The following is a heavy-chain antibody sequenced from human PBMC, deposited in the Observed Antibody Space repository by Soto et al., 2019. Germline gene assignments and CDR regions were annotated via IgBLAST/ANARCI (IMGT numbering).Heavy chain of an antibody. CDR3: AKEVGASYYAMDG. D-gene: IGHD1-26*01. CDR1: GFTFGNYG. Sequence: EVQLLESGGGLVQPGESLRLSCPASGFTFGNYGMDWVRQAPGKGLEWVSGISASSGGTYYADSVKGRFTISRDSSKNTLYLQMNSLRAEDTAVYYCAKEVGASYYAMDGWSQGTRVTVSS. CDR2: ISASSGGT. V-gene: IGHV3-23*01. J-gene: IGHJ6*02.